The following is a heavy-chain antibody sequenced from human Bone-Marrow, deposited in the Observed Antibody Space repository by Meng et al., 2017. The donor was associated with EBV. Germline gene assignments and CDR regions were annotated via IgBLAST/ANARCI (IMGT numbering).Heavy chain of an antibody. J-gene: IGHJ5*02. Sequence: QVQLVKYVDEVKKPGASVKVSCKASGYTFSTYAIHWVRQAPGQRLEWMGWINVGNGDTKYSQKLQGRVTITRDTSASTAYMELRSLRSEDTAVYYCARDSSGDSRNFDPWGQGTLVTVSS. CDR1: GYTFSTYA. D-gene: IGHD3-22*01. V-gene: IGHV1-3*01. CDR3: ARDSSGDSRNFDP. CDR2: INVGNGDT.